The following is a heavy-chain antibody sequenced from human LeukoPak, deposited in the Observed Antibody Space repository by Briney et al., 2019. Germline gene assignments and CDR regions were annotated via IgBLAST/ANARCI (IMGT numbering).Heavy chain of an antibody. CDR1: GFTFSSYG. CDR2: IRYDGSNK. D-gene: IGHD6-13*01. Sequence: GGSLRLSCAASGFTFSSYGMHWVRQAPGKGLEWVAFIRYDGSNKYYADSVKGRFTISRDNSKNTLYLQMNSLRAEDTAVYCCAKGTAAAGIFYFDYWGQGTLVTVSS. J-gene: IGHJ4*02. V-gene: IGHV3-30*02. CDR3: AKGTAAAGIFYFDY.